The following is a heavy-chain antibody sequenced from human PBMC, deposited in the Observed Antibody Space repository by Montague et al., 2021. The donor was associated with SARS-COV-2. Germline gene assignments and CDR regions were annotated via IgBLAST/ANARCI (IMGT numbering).Heavy chain of an antibody. V-gene: IGHV3-23*01. D-gene: IGHD3-22*01. J-gene: IGHJ4*02. CDR3: RVGNYYDSISDY. Sequence: SLRLSCAASGFTFSSYAMSWVRQAPGKGLEWVSAISGSSGSTYYADSVKGRFTISRDNSKNTLYLQMNSLRAEDTAVYYCRVGNYYDSISDYWGQGTPVTVSS. CDR1: GFTFSSYA. CDR2: ISGSSGST.